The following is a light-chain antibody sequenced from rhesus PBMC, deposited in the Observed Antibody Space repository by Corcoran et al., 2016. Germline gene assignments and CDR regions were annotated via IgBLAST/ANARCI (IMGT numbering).Light chain of an antibody. CDR2: YAT. V-gene: IGKV1-25*01. CDR3: QQYNSVPYS. J-gene: IGKJ2*01. Sequence: DIQMTQSPSSVSASVGDRVTITCRACQGIRSYLAWYQQKPGKGQKVLYYYATTLQSGGPSRFSGSGGGTEFTLTISSLQPEDFATYNCQQYNSVPYSFGQGTKVEIK. CDR1: QGIRSY.